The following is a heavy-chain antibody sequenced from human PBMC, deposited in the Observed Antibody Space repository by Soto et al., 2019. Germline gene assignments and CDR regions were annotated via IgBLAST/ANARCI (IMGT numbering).Heavy chain of an antibody. J-gene: IGHJ6*02. Sequence: PSETLSLTCTVSGGSISSYYWSWIRQPPGKGLEWIGYFYYSGSTNYNPSLKSRVTISVDTSKNQFSLKLSSVTAADTAVYYCAREFSTETNYGMDVWGQGTTVTVSS. CDR3: AREFSTETNYGMDV. D-gene: IGHD4-17*01. V-gene: IGHV4-59*01. CDR2: FYYSGST. CDR1: GGSISSYY.